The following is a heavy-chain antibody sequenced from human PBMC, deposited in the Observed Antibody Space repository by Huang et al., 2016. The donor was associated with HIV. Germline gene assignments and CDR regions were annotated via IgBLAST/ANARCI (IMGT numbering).Heavy chain of an antibody. CDR3: TTHLDYYDSSGYYFGNY. CDR1: GFTFSKAW. V-gene: IGHV3-15*01. J-gene: IGHJ4*02. CDR2: IKSKTDGGKT. D-gene: IGHD3-22*01. Sequence: EVQLVESGGGLVKPGGSLRLSCAASGFTFSKAWMSWVRQGPGKGLEWVGRIKSKTDGGKTEYTAPVKGRFTISRDDSRNTLYLQMNSLKTEDTAVYYCTTHLDYYDSSGYYFGNYWGQGTLVTVSS.